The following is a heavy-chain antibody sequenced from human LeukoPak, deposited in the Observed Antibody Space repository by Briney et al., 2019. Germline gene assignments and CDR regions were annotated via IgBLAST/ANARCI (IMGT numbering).Heavy chain of an antibody. Sequence: ASVKVSCKASGYTFTGYYMHWVRQAPGQGLEWMGWINPNSGGTNYAQKFQGRVTMTRDTSISTAYMELSRLRSDDTAVYYCARVMYYDFWSGPIDYWGQGTLVTVSS. CDR1: GYTFTGYY. CDR3: ARVMYYDFWSGPIDY. V-gene: IGHV1-2*02. CDR2: INPNSGGT. D-gene: IGHD3-3*01. J-gene: IGHJ4*02.